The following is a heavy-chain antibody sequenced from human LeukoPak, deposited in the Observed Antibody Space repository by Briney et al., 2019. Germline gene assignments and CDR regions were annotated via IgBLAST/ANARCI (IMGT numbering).Heavy chain of an antibody. CDR3: ASGGAPTLDY. D-gene: IGHD4/OR15-4a*01. CDR2: IIPILGIA. J-gene: IGHJ4*02. V-gene: IGHV1-69*04. Sequence: GASVKVSCKASGGTFSSYAISWVRQAPGQGLEWMGRIIPILGIANYAQKFQGRVTITADESTSTAYMELSSLRSEDTAVYYCASGGAPTLDYWGQGTLVTVSS. CDR1: GGTFSSYA.